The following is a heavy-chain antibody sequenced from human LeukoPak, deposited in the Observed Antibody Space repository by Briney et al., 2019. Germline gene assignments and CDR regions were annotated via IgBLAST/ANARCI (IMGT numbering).Heavy chain of an antibody. CDR2: INPNSGGT. J-gene: IGHJ4*02. CDR1: GYTFTGYY. CDR3: ARERIAVAGIGAFDAFDY. D-gene: IGHD6-19*01. Sequence: RASVKVSCKASGYTFTGYYMHWVRQAPGQGLEWMGWINPNSGGTNYAQKFQGRVTMTRDTSISTAYMELSRLRSDDTAVYYCARERIAVAGIGAFDAFDYWGQGTLVTVSS. V-gene: IGHV1-2*02.